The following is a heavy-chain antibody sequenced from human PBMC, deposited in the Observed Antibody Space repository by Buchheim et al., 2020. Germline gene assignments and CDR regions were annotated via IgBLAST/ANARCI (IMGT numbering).Heavy chain of an antibody. Sequence: EIQLVESGGGLVQPGGSVTLSCAASGFTFSNSWMHWIRQAPGMGLEWVANINQDGSETNYVDSVKGRFTISRDNAKKSLYLQMYSLRVEDTAVYYCVKGVRSNDSWGRGTL. CDR3: VKGVRSNDS. CDR2: INQDGSET. J-gene: IGHJ5*01. D-gene: IGHD1-26*01. CDR1: GFTFSNSW. V-gene: IGHV3-7*03.